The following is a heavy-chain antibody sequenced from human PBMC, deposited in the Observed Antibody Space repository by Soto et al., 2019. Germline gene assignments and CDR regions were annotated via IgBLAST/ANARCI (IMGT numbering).Heavy chain of an antibody. V-gene: IGHV1-2*04. CDR2: INPNNGGT. Sequence: ASGKVCCKASGYSFTANSMHWVRQAPGQGLEWMGWINPNNGGTNYARKFQGWVTMTTDTSTSTAYMDLRSLKSDDTAVYYCARDLLRGYSPWGQGTMVTVSS. CDR3: ARDLLRGYSP. D-gene: IGHD5-18*01. CDR1: GYSFTANS. J-gene: IGHJ3*01.